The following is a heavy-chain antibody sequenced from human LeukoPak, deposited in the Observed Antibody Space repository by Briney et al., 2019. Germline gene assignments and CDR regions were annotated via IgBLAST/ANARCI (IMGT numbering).Heavy chain of an antibody. Sequence: SVKVSCKASGGTFSSYAISWVRQAPGQGLEWMGRIIPIFGIANYAQKFQGRVTITADKSTSTAYMELSGLRSEDTAVYYCARTFRRDGSYPFDYWGQGTLVTVSS. D-gene: IGHD1-26*01. J-gene: IGHJ4*02. V-gene: IGHV1-69*04. CDR1: GGTFSSYA. CDR2: IIPIFGIA. CDR3: ARTFRRDGSYPFDY.